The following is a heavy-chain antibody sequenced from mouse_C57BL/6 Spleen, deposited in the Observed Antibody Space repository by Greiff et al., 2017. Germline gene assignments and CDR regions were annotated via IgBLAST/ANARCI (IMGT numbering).Heavy chain of an antibody. Sequence: VQLQQSGAELVRPGTSVKVSCKASGYAFNNYLIEWVKQRPGQGLEWIGVINPGSGGTNYNEKFKGKETLTADKSSSTAYMQLSSLTSEDSAVYFCAKVYGSSLYYFDYWGQGTTLTVSS. D-gene: IGHD1-1*01. CDR3: AKVYGSSLYYFDY. CDR1: GYAFNNYL. J-gene: IGHJ2*01. V-gene: IGHV1-54*01. CDR2: INPGSGGT.